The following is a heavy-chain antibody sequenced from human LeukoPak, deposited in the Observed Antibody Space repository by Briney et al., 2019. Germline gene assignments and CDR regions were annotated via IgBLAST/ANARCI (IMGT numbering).Heavy chain of an antibody. CDR1: GASIISGNYF. D-gene: IGHD3-10*01. CDR2: WHHSGIT. Sequence: SETLFLTCTVSGASIISGNYFWGWVRQPPGKRLEWIGSWHHSGITDYNPSLKSRVTIVADTSKNQFSLKLASVAAADSAVCFCARQYEFWGQGTLVTVSS. V-gene: IGHV4-39*01. CDR3: ARQYEF. J-gene: IGHJ4*02.